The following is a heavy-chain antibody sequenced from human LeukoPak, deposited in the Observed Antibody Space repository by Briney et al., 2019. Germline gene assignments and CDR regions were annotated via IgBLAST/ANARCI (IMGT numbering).Heavy chain of an antibody. CDR1: GYTFTGYY. J-gene: IGHJ4*02. CDR3: ARDPTSGWGRKREYYFDY. D-gene: IGHD6-19*01. Sequence: ASVKVSCKASGYTFTGYYMHWVRQAPGQGLEWMGWISAYNGNTNYAQKLQGKVTMTTDTSTSTAYMELRSLRSDDTAVYYCARDPTSGWGRKREYYFDYWGQGTLVTVSS. V-gene: IGHV1-18*04. CDR2: ISAYNGNT.